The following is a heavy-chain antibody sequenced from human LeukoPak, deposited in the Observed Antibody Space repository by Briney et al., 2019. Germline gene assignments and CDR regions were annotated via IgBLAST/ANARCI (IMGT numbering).Heavy chain of an antibody. Sequence: SETLSLTCTVSGGSISSYYWSWIRQPPGKGLDWIGYVYYSESTNHNPSLKSRVTISVDTSKNQFSLKLSSVTAADTAVYYCARDGSSYYFDYWGQGTLVTVSS. V-gene: IGHV4-59*01. CDR1: GGSISSYY. J-gene: IGHJ4*02. CDR3: ARDGSSYYFDY. CDR2: VYYSEST. D-gene: IGHD6-6*01.